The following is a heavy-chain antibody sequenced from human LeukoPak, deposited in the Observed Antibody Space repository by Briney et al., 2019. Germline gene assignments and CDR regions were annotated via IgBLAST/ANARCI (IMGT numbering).Heavy chain of an antibody. D-gene: IGHD6-19*01. V-gene: IGHV4-59*08. Sequence: KPSETLSLTCTVSGGSISSYYWIWIRQPPGKGLEWIGYIYYSGSTNYNPSLKSRVTISVDTSKNQFSLKLSSVTAADTAAYYCARLTASDSSGVDYWGQGTLVTVSS. CDR3: ARLTASDSSGVDY. CDR2: IYYSGST. CDR1: GGSISSYY. J-gene: IGHJ4*02.